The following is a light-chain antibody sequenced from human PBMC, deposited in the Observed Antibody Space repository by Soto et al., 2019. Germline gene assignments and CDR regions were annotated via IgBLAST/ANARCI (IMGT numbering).Light chain of an antibody. CDR3: QQFDGSSRT. J-gene: IGKJ1*01. CDR1: QGISSTY. Sequence: ELVLTKSPGTLSLSPAERATLSCRASQGISSTYLAWYQQRPGQAPRLLIYSASFRATGIPDRFSGSGSGTHFTLTITNLQPDDFAVYYCQQFDGSSRTFGQGTKVDIK. V-gene: IGKV3-20*01. CDR2: SAS.